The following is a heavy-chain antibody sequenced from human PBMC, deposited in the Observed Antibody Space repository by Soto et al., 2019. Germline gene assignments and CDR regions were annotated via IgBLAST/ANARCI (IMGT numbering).Heavy chain of an antibody. D-gene: IGHD4-17*01. Sequence: KPSETLSLTCTVSGGSVSSGSYYWSWIRQPPGKGLEWIGYIYYSGSTNYNPSLKSRVTISVDTSKNQFSLKLSSVTAADTAVYYCARVSPVYGDYPFLDYWGQGTLVTVSS. V-gene: IGHV4-61*01. CDR3: ARVSPVYGDYPFLDY. CDR1: GGSVSSGSYY. CDR2: IYYSGST. J-gene: IGHJ4*02.